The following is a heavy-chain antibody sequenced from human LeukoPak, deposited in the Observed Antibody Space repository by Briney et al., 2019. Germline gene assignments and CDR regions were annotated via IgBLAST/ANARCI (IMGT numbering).Heavy chain of an antibody. CDR2: IYYSGST. D-gene: IGHD4-11*01. CDR1: GGSICSYY. J-gene: IGHJ5*02. Sequence: PSETLSLTCTVSGGSICSYYWSWIRQPLGKGLEWIGYIYYSGSTNYNPSLKSRVTISVDTSKNQFSLKLSSVTAADTAVYYCARELDVYSNYDRWFDPWGQGTLVTVSS. V-gene: IGHV4-59*01. CDR3: ARELDVYSNYDRWFDP.